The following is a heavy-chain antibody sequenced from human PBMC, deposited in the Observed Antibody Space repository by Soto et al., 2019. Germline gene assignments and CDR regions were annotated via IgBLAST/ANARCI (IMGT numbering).Heavy chain of an antibody. CDR1: GYTFTSYD. Sequence: QVQLVQSGAEVKKPGASVKVSCKASGYTFTSYDINWVRQATGQGLEWMGWMNPNSGNTGYAQKFQCRVTISRNTSKSTAYIELSSLRSEDTAVYYCAREKTSFGMDVWGQGTTVTVSS. J-gene: IGHJ6*02. V-gene: IGHV1-8*01. CDR3: AREKTSFGMDV. CDR2: MNPNSGNT.